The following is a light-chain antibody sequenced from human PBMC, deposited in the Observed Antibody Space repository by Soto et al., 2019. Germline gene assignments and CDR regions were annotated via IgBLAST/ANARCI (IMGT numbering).Light chain of an antibody. Sequence: QSALTQPASVSGSPGQSITISCTGTSSDVGGYNYVSWYQQHPGKAPKLIIYDVSNRPSGISNRFSGSKSDNTASLTISGLQGEDEADYYCSSYTSSSTLYVFGTGTKLTVL. CDR1: SSDVGGYNY. CDR2: DVS. J-gene: IGLJ1*01. CDR3: SSYTSSSTLYV. V-gene: IGLV2-14*03.